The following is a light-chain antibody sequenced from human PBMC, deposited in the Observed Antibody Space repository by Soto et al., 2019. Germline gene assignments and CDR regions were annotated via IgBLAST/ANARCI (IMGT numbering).Light chain of an antibody. CDR3: QQYGSSPQT. CDR2: GAS. Sequence: EIVLTQSPSTLSLSPGERATLSCRASQSVSSSYLAWYQQKPGQAPRLLIYGASSRATGIPDRFSGSGSGTDFTLTISRLEPEYFAVYYCQQYGSSPQTFGQGTKLEIK. J-gene: IGKJ2*01. CDR1: QSVSSSY. V-gene: IGKV3-20*01.